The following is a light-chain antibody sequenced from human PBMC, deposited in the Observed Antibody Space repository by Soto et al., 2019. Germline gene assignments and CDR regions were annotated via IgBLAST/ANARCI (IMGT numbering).Light chain of an antibody. CDR2: DAY. J-gene: IGKJ5*01. CDR1: QSFRGL. CDR3: QQRSNWIT. V-gene: IGKV3-11*01. Sequence: EVVLTQSPVTLSLSPGERATLSCRASQSFRGLLAWYQQKPSQAPRLLIYDAYNRATGIPPRFSGSGSGTDFTLTISSLEPEDSAVYYCQQRSNWITFGQGTRLEIK.